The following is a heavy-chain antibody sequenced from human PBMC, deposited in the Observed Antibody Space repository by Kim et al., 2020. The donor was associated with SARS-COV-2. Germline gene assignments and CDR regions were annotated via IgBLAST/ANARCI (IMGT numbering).Heavy chain of an antibody. V-gene: IGHV4-59*01. Sequence: YNPFCGSRVTISVDTSKNQFSLNLTSVTAADTALYYCARYGSGSYPRFDSWGQGTLVTVSS. D-gene: IGHD3-10*01. CDR3: ARYGSGSYPRFDS. J-gene: IGHJ4*02.